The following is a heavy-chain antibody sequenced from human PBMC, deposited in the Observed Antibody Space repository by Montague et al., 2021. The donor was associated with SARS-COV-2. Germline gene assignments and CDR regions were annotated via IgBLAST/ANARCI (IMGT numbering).Heavy chain of an antibody. J-gene: IGHJ4*02. V-gene: IGHV3-30*04. CDR3: ASSLVWFEIDY. Sequence: SLRLSCAGSGFTFSSYAMHWVRQAPGKGLEWVAVISYDGSNKYYADSVKGRFTISRDNSKNTLYLQMNSLRAEDTAVYYCASSLVWFEIDYWGQGTLVTVSS. CDR2: ISYDGSNK. CDR1: GFTFSSYA. D-gene: IGHD3-10*01.